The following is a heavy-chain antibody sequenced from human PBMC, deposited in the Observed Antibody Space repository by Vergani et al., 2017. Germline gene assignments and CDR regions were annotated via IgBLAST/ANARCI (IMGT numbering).Heavy chain of an antibody. D-gene: IGHD5-24*01. Sequence: QVQLQESGPGLVKPSQTLSLTCTVSGGSISSYYWSWIRQPPGKGLEWIGYIYYSGSTNYNPSLKSRVTISVDTSKNQFSLQLSSVTAADTAVYYCAREGDGYPNRQLDYWGQGTLVTVSS. V-gene: IGHV4-59*01. CDR1: GGSISSYY. CDR2: IYYSGST. CDR3: AREGDGYPNRQLDY. J-gene: IGHJ4*02.